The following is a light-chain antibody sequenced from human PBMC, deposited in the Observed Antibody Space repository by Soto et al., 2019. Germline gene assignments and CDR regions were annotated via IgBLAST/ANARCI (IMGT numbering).Light chain of an antibody. V-gene: IGKV1-17*01. Sequence: QMTQSPSSLSASVGEKIIITCRASRDVGSDVSWYQQKPGQAPKLLIYAASNLYTGVPSRFSGSRSGTEFTLTISSLQPEDFAVYYCQQRSNWPLTFGGGTKVDI. CDR3: QQRSNWPLT. J-gene: IGKJ4*01. CDR2: AAS. CDR1: RDVGSD.